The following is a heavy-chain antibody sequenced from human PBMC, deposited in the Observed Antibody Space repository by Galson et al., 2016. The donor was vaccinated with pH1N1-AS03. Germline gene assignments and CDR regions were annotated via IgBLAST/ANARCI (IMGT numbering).Heavy chain of an antibody. J-gene: IGHJ4*02. CDR1: GFTFSSYA. CDR3: ARGPVSYSNYWFPPPDY. Sequence: SLRLSCAASGFTFSSYAMHWVRQAPGKGLEYVSAISGNGYSTYYANSVKGRFTISGDNSKSTLFLQIGSLRPEDRAVYYCARGPVSYSNYWFPPPDYWGQGTLVTVSS. V-gene: IGHV3-64*01. D-gene: IGHD6-13*01. CDR2: ISGNGYST.